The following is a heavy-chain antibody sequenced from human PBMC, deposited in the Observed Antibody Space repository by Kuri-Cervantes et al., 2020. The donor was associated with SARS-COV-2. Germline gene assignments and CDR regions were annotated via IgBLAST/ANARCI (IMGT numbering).Heavy chain of an antibody. CDR3: ARGHFANWNNWCDP. Sequence: SETLSLTCTVSGGSNSSYYWSWIRQPPGKGLEWIGYIYYSGSTNYNPSLKGRVTISVDTSKNQFSLKLSSVTAADTAVYICARGHFANWNNWCDPWGQGTLVTVSS. CDR1: GGSNSSYY. CDR2: IYYSGST. V-gene: IGHV4-59*01. D-gene: IGHD1-20*01. J-gene: IGHJ5*02.